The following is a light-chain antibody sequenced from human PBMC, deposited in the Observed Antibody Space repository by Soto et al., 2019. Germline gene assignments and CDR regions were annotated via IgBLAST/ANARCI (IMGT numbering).Light chain of an antibody. Sequence: EIVLTQSPGTLSLSPGESATLSCRASQTVGSDYLAWYQQRPGQAPRLLIYGTSSRATGIADRFSGSGSGTDITLTISRLEPEDSAVYYCQQYRTSTQTFGQGTKVEIK. CDR3: QQYRTSTQT. CDR2: GTS. CDR1: QTVGSDY. V-gene: IGKV3-20*01. J-gene: IGKJ1*01.